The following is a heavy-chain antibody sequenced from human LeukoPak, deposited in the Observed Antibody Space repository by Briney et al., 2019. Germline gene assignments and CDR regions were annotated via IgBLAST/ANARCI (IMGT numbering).Heavy chain of an antibody. J-gene: IGHJ4*02. CDR3: ASHYGSGNYPFDY. V-gene: IGHV3-7*01. D-gene: IGHD3-10*01. Sequence: PGGSLRLSCAASGFIFSDFWMSWVRQPPGRGLEWVANIKQDGSEKYYVDSVKGRFTVSRDSAKKSLYLQMNSLRAEDTAVYYCASHYGSGNYPFDYWGQGTLVTVSS. CDR1: GFIFSDFW. CDR2: IKQDGSEK.